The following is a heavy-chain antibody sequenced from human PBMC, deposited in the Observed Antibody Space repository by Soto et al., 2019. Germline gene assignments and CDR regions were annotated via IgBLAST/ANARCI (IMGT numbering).Heavy chain of an antibody. CDR2: ISYDESIK. J-gene: IGHJ6*02. V-gene: IGHV3-30*18. CDR1: GFTFSNYA. Sequence: QEQVVESGGGVVQPGRSLRLSCAASGFTFSNYAMHWVRQAPGKGLEWVAVISYDESIKYYADSVQGRFTISRDKSKNTLYLQMNSLRGEDTAVYYCAKDSRDGYSYHYFYFGMDVWGQGTTVSVS. CDR3: AKDSRDGYSYHYFYFGMDV. D-gene: IGHD4-4*01.